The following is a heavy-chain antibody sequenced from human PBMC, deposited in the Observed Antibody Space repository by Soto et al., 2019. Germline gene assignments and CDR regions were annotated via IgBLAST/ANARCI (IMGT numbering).Heavy chain of an antibody. Sequence: PSETLSLTCTVSGGSISSSSYYWGWIRQPPGKGLEWIGSIYYSGSTYYNPSLKSRVTISVDTSKNQFSLKLSSVTAADTAVYYCAREEVATITGFDYWGQGTLVTVSS. V-gene: IGHV4-39*02. J-gene: IGHJ4*02. D-gene: IGHD5-12*01. CDR2: IYYSGST. CDR1: GGSISSSSYY. CDR3: AREEVATITGFDY.